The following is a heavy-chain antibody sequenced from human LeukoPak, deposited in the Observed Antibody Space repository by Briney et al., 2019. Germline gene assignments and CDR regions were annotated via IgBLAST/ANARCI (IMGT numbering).Heavy chain of an antibody. V-gene: IGHV3-48*04. J-gene: IGHJ4*02. Sequence: GGSLRLSCAASGFTFSSYSMNWVRQAPGKGLEWVSYISSSSSTIYYADSVKGRFTISRDNAKNSLYLQTNSLRAEDTAVYYCARDPGSGSYYFDYWGQGTLVTVSS. D-gene: IGHD3-10*01. CDR1: GFTFSSYS. CDR2: ISSSSSTI. CDR3: ARDPGSGSYYFDY.